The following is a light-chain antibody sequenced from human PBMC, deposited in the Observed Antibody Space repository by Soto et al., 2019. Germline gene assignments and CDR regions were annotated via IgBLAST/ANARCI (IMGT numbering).Light chain of an antibody. Sequence: QSVLTQPPSVYAAPGQKVTISCSGSNSNIENNDVSWYQQLPGTAPKLLIYDNNRRPSGIPDRFSGSKSGTSATLGITGLQTGDEADYYCGSWDSSLNAKIFGGGTKLTVL. CDR1: NSNIENND. CDR3: GSWDSSLNAKI. J-gene: IGLJ2*01. V-gene: IGLV1-51*01. CDR2: DNN.